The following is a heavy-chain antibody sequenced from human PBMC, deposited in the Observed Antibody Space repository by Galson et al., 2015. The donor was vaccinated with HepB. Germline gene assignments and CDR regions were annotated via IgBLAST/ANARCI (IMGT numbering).Heavy chain of an antibody. Sequence: SLRLSCAASGFTFSSYAMSWVRQAPGKGLEWVSGISGSGGTTYNADSVKGRFTISRDTSKNTLYLQMNSLRADDTAVYYCAKDPRSSRGDYWGQGTLVTVSS. D-gene: IGHD2-2*01. CDR3: AKDPRSSRGDY. J-gene: IGHJ4*02. CDR1: GFTFSSYA. CDR2: ISGSGGTT. V-gene: IGHV3-23*01.